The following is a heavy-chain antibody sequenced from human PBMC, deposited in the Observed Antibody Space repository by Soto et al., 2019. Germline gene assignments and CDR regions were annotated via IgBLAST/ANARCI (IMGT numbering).Heavy chain of an antibody. CDR3: ARDCAGYSSGWYQRGGFDY. V-gene: IGHV3-33*01. J-gene: IGHJ4*02. Sequence: GGSLRLSCGASGFTFSSYGMHWGRQAPGKGLEWVAVIWYDASNKYYADSVKGRFTISRDNSKNTLYLQMNSLRAENTAVYYCARDCAGYSSGWYQRGGFDYWGQGT. D-gene: IGHD6-19*01. CDR1: GFTFSSYG. CDR2: IWYDASNK.